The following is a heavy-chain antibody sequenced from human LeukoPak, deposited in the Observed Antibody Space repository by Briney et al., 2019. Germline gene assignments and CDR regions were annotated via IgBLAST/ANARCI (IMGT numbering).Heavy chain of an antibody. CDR2: ISAYNGNT. Sequence: ASVKVSCKASGYTFNSYSISWVRQAPGQGLEWMGWISAYNGNTNYAQKLQGRVTMTTDTSTSTAYMELRSLRSDDTAVYYCARERYDFWSGQFDYWGQGTLVTVSS. CDR3: ARERYDFWSGQFDY. J-gene: IGHJ4*02. D-gene: IGHD3-3*01. V-gene: IGHV1-18*01. CDR1: GYTFNSYS.